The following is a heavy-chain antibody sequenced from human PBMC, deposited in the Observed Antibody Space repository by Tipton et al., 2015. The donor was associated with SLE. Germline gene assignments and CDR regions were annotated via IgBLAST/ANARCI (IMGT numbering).Heavy chain of an antibody. CDR1: GGSFSGFY. Sequence: TLSLTCAVYGGSFSGFYWSWIRQSPGKGLEWIGEINHSGNTNDNPSFKSRVTISIDTSKNQFSLNLRSLTAADTAVYYCARAHLRFFDPGNKGWFDPWGQGTLVTVSS. D-gene: IGHD3-9*01. J-gene: IGHJ5*02. V-gene: IGHV4-34*01. CDR2: INHSGNT. CDR3: ARAHLRFFDPGNKGWFDP.